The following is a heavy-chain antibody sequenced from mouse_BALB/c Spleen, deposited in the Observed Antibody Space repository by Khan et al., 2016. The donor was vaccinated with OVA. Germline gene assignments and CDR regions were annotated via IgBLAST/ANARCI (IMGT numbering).Heavy chain of an antibody. J-gene: IGHJ3*01. CDR1: GFTFSTYA. V-gene: IGHV5-9-3*01. D-gene: IGHD2-1*01. Sequence: EVQLVQSGGGLVKPGGSLKLSCAASGFTFSTYAMSWVRQTPEKRLEWVATISTDGDYTYFPDNVTGRFTISRDNAKNTLCLQMTSLRSEDTAMYFCAGSPYGNFAYWGQGTLVTVSA. CDR2: ISTDGDYT. CDR3: AGSPYGNFAY.